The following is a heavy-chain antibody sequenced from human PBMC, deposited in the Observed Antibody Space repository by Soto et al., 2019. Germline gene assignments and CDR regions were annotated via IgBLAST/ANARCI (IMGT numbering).Heavy chain of an antibody. CDR2: IKSKTDGGTT. V-gene: IGHV3-15*07. Sequence: GGSLRLSCAASGFTFSNAWMNWVRQAPGKGLEWVGRIKSKTDGGTTDYAAPVKGRFTISRDDSKNTLYLQMNSLKTADTAVYYCTTDLYYYDSSGYQKNDYWGQGTLVTVSS. D-gene: IGHD3-22*01. J-gene: IGHJ4*02. CDR1: GFTFSNAW. CDR3: TTDLYYYDSSGYQKNDY.